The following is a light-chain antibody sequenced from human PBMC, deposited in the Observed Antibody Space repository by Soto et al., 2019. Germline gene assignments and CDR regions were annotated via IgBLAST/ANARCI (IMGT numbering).Light chain of an antibody. J-gene: IGKJ4*01. CDR2: AAS. V-gene: IGKV1-39*01. Sequence: DIQMTQSPSSLSASVGDRVTITCRASQSISMFLNWYQQKPGKAPKLLIYAASSLQSGVPSRFSGSGSGTDFTLTISSLQPEDFATYYCQQSDNTPLTFGGGTKVEIK. CDR3: QQSDNTPLT. CDR1: QSISMF.